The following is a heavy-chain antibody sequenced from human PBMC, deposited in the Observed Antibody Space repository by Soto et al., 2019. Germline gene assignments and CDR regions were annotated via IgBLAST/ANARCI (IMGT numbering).Heavy chain of an antibody. V-gene: IGHV3-7*01. Sequence: HPGGSLRLSCAASGFTFSRYWMSWVRQAPGKGLEWVANIKQDGNEKYSVDSVKGRFTISRDNTKNSLYLQMNSLRAEDTAVYYCARDLDQGCSGGSCYSTGAFDMWGQGTVVTVSS. CDR2: IKQDGNEK. D-gene: IGHD2-15*01. CDR3: ARDLDQGCSGGSCYSTGAFDM. CDR1: GFTFSRYW. J-gene: IGHJ3*02.